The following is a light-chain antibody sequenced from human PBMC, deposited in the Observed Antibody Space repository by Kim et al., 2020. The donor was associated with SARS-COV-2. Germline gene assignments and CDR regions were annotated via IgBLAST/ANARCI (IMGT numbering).Light chain of an antibody. Sequence: SPGERATLSCRASQSVSSSRLAWYQQKLGQAPRLLIYGASSRATGVPDRFSGSGSGTDFSLTISRLQPEDFAVYYCQQYHSSPRTFGQWTKVDIK. CDR2: GAS. CDR1: QSVSSSR. J-gene: IGKJ1*01. CDR3: QQYHSSPRT. V-gene: IGKV3-20*01.